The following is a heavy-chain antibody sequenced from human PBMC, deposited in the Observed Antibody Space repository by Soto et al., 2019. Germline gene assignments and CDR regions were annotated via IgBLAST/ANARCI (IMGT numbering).Heavy chain of an antibody. Sequence: QVQLVQSGAEVKKPGASVKVSCKASGYTFTSYDINWVRQATGQGLEWMGWMNPNSGNTGYAQKFQSRVTMTRKTSLSTAYMELSSLRSEDTAVYYCARLHGASTLGRYYYYGMDVWGQGTTVTVSS. D-gene: IGHD7-27*01. CDR2: MNPNSGNT. CDR1: GYTFTSYD. J-gene: IGHJ6*02. V-gene: IGHV1-8*01. CDR3: ARLHGASTLGRYYYYGMDV.